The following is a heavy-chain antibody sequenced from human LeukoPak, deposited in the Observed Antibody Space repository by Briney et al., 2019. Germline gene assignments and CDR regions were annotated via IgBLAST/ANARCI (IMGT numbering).Heavy chain of an antibody. D-gene: IGHD3-3*01. CDR2: IYPDDSDT. Sequence: GESLKISCKAPGYTFTNYWIGWVRQMPGKGLEWMGIIYPDDSDTKYSPSFQGHVTISVDESISTAYLQWSSLKASDTAIYYCARHEVGGDSSSGYEYYYYMDVWGKGTAVTVFS. CDR3: ARHEVGGDSSSGYEYYYYMDV. CDR1: GYTFTNYW. V-gene: IGHV5-51*01. J-gene: IGHJ6*03.